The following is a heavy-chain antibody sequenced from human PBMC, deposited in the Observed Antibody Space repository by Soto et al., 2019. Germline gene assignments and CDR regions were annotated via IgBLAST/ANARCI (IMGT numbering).Heavy chain of an antibody. CDR2: IKQDGSEK. J-gene: IGHJ4*02. CDR3: ARKQWLVPGYFDY. D-gene: IGHD6-19*01. V-gene: IGHV3-7*01. CDR1: GFTFSSYW. Sequence: GGSLRLSCAASGFTFSSYWMSWVRQAPGKGLEWVANIKQDGSEKYYVDSVKGRFTISRDNAKNSLYLQMNSLRAEDTAVYYCARKQWLVPGYFDYWGQGTLVTVSS.